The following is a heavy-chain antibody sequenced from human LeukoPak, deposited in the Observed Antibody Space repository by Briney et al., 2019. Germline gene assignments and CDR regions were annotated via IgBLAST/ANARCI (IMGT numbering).Heavy chain of an antibody. CDR1: GYTFTGYY. V-gene: IGHV1-2*02. J-gene: IGHJ6*03. CDR3: AGRRYCSSTSCYRDYYYMDV. D-gene: IGHD2-2*01. Sequence: GASVKVSCKASGYTFTGYYMRWVRQAPGRGLEWMGWINPNSGGTNYAQKFQGRVTMTRDTSISTAYMELSRLRSDDTAVYYCAGRRYCSSTSCYRDYYYMDVWGKGTTVTVSS. CDR2: INPNSGGT.